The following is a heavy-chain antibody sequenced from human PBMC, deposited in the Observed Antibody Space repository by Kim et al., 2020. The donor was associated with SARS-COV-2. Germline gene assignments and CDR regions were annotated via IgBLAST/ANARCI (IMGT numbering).Heavy chain of an antibody. CDR3: AKRFSRDYNYGLFDY. J-gene: IGHJ4*02. V-gene: IGHV3-23*01. D-gene: IGHD4-17*01. Sequence: ADCVKSRLTISRDNSKNTLHLQMQSLRVDNTAVYYCAKRFSRDYNYGLFDYWDQGTLVTVSS.